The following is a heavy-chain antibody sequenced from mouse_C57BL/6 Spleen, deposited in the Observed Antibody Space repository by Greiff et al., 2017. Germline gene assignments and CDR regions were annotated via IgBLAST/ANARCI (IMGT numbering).Heavy chain of an antibody. D-gene: IGHD1-1*01. CDR2: ILPGSGST. Sequence: QVQLQQSGAELMKPGASVKISCKATGYTFTGYWIEWVKQRPGHGLEWIGDILPGSGSTNSNEKFKGKATFTVDTSSNTAYLQLRRLTTDDSAIYDCASYNYDSSYAMDYWGQGTSVTVSA. J-gene: IGHJ4*01. V-gene: IGHV1-9*01. CDR1: GYTFTGYW. CDR3: ASYNYDSSYAMDY.